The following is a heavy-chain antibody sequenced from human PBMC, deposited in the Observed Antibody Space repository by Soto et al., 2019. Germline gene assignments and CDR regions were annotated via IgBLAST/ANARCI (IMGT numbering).Heavy chain of an antibody. V-gene: IGHV3-30-3*01. CDR2: ISYDGSNK. CDR3: ARGSIVGAKGNDAFDI. J-gene: IGHJ3*02. D-gene: IGHD1-26*01. CDR1: GFTFSSYA. Sequence: GGSLRLSCAASGFTFSSYAMHWVRQAPGKGLEWVAVISYDGSNKYYADSVKGRFTISRDNSKNTLYLQMNSLRAEDTALYYCARGSIVGAKGNDAFDIWGQGTMVTVSS.